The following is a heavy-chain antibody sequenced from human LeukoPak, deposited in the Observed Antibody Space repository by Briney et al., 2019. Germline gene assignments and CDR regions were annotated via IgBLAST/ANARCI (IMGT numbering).Heavy chain of an antibody. D-gene: IGHD5-24*01. CDR3: AREQRRDGYNPLDY. J-gene: IGHJ4*02. Sequence: GGSLRLSCAASGFTFSSYWMSWVRQAPGKGLEWVANIKQDGSENYYVDSVKGRFTISRDNAKNSLYLQMNSLRAEDTAAYYCAREQRRDGYNPLDYWGQGTLVTVSS. CDR1: GFTFSSYW. V-gene: IGHV3-7*01. CDR2: IKQDGSEN.